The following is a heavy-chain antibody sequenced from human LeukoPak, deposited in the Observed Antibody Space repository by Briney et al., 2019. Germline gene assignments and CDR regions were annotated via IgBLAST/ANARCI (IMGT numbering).Heavy chain of an antibody. CDR3: ARDGQQLGF. V-gene: IGHV3-7*04. J-gene: IGHJ4*02. CDR2: IKQDGSEK. CDR1: GFTSYA. Sequence: GGSLRLSCAGYGFTSYAVHWVRQAPGKGLEWVANIKQDGSEKYYVDSVKGRFTISRDNAKNSLYLQMNSLRAEDTAVYYCARDGQQLGFWGQGTLVTVSS. D-gene: IGHD6-13*01.